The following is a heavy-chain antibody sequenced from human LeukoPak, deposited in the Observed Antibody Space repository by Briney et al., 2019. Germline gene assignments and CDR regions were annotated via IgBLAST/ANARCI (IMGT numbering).Heavy chain of an antibody. CDR3: ARQGPGGRAFDI. V-gene: IGHV4-59*08. D-gene: IGHD2-8*02. J-gene: IGHJ3*02. CDR1: GDSISSYY. Sequence: PSETLSLTCTVSGDSISSYYWSWIRQPPGRGLGWIGYIHYSGSTNYNPSLKSRVTISVDTSKNQFSLKMTSATAADTAVYYCARQGPGGRAFDIWGQGTTVTVSS. CDR2: IHYSGST.